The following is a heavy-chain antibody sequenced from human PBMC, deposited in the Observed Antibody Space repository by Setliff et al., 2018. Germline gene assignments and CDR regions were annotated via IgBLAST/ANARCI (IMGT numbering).Heavy chain of an antibody. Sequence: SETLSLTCAVYGGSFSGYYWSWIRQPPGKGLEWIGEINHSGGTNYNPSLKSRVTLFVDTSKDQFSLRLTSMTAADTAVYYCARQVEMATIAFDVWGQGTMVTVSS. J-gene: IGHJ3*01. V-gene: IGHV4-34*01. CDR2: INHSGGT. CDR3: ARQVEMATIAFDV. CDR1: GGSFSGYY. D-gene: IGHD5-12*01.